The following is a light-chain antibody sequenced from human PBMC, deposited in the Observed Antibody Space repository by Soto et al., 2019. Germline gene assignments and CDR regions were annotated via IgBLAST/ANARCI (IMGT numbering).Light chain of an antibody. CDR1: QSVSRGH. Sequence: EIVLTQSPGTLSLPPGEGATVSCRASQSVSRGHLAWYQQKPGQAPRLLIYDASSRASGVPDRFSGSGSGTDFTLTISRLEPEDFAVYYCQQYGSSPRTFGQGTKVDIK. V-gene: IGKV3-20*01. CDR3: QQYGSSPRT. J-gene: IGKJ1*01. CDR2: DAS.